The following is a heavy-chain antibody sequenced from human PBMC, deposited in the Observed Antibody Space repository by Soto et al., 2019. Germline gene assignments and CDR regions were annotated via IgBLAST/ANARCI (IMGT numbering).Heavy chain of an antibody. J-gene: IGHJ4*02. D-gene: IGHD5-12*01. CDR3: ARGWLAGGYKFDS. CDR1: GFTFSSYG. CDR2: IWYDGSDK. V-gene: IGHV3-33*01. Sequence: QVQLVESGGGVVQPGRSLTISCAASGFTFSSYGMHWVRQAPGKGLEWVAIIWYDGSDKYYSGSVKGRFTISRDNSKNTLYLQMNSLGGEDTAIYYCARGWLAGGYKFDSWGQGTLVTVSS.